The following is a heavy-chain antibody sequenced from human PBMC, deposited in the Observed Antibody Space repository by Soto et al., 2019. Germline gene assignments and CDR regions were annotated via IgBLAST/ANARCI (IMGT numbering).Heavy chain of an antibody. J-gene: IGHJ6*02. D-gene: IGHD6-25*01. V-gene: IGHV3-74*01. CDR2: INSDGSNT. CDR3: ARDPLAETYGMDV. CDR1: GFTFSGYW. Sequence: EVQLVESGGGLVQPGGSLRLSCAASGFTFSGYWMHWVRQVPGKGLVWVSRINSDGSNTGYADSVKGRFTISRDNAKNTRYLQVNSLRAEDTAVYYCARDPLAETYGMDVWGQGTTVTVSS.